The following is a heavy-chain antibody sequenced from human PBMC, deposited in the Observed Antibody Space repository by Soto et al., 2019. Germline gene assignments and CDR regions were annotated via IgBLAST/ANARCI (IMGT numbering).Heavy chain of an antibody. J-gene: IGHJ4*02. V-gene: IGHV4-31*03. CDR1: GVSIISGGFF. Sequence: SETLSLTCTFSGVSIISGGFFWSWVPQHPGKGLEWIGYIYYSGSTYYNPSLKSRVTISVDTSKNQFSLKLSSVTAADTAVYYCARVRNSSGWSYYFDYWGQGTLVTVSS. CDR2: IYYSGST. CDR3: ARVRNSSGWSYYFDY. D-gene: IGHD6-19*01.